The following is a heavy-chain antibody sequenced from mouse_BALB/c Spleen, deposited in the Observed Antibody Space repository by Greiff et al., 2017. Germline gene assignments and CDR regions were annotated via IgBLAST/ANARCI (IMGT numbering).Heavy chain of an antibody. CDR3: ARSATVKDLGYFDV. J-gene: IGHJ1*01. CDR1: GFNIKDYY. Sequence: EVQLQQSGAELVRPGALVKLSCKASGFNIKDYYMHWVQQRPEQGLEWIGWIDPGNGNTIYDPKFQGKASITADTSSNTAYLQLSSLTSEDTAVYYCARSATVKDLGYFDVWGAGTTVTVSS. D-gene: IGHD1-1*01. V-gene: IGHV14-1*02. CDR2: IDPGNGNT.